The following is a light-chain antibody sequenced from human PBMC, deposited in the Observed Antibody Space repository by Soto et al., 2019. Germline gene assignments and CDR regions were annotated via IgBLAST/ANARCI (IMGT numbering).Light chain of an antibody. CDR2: AAS. V-gene: IGKV3-15*01. CDR1: QAVSSN. Sequence: IVMTQSPAALSVPPGERETVYCTPSQAVSSNLAWYQQKPGQAPRLLIYAASTRAAGIPDRFSGSGSGTGFTLAIASLQSEDFAVYSCKHYNNSPFTFGPGTMVDIK. J-gene: IGKJ3*01. CDR3: KHYNNSPFT.